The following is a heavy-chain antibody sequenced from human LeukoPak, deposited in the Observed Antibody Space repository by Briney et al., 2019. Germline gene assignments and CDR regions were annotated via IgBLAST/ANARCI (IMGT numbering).Heavy chain of an antibody. CDR3: ARCDYYYYYYGMDV. J-gene: IGHJ6*02. CDR1: GFTFSSYE. V-gene: IGHV3-48*03. CDR2: ISSSGSTI. Sequence: GGSLRLSCAASGFTFSSYEMNWVRQAPGKGLEWVSYISSSGSTIYYADSVKGRFTISRDNAKNSLYLQMNSLRAEDTAVYYCARCDYYYYYYGMDVWGQGTTVTVSS. D-gene: IGHD2-21*02.